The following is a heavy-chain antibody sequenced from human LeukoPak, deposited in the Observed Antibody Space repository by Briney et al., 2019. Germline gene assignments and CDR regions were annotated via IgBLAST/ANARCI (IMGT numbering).Heavy chain of an antibody. Sequence: SETLSLTCTVSGGSISSYYWSWIRQPPGKGLEWVGYICYSGSTNYNPSLKSRVTISVDTSKNQFSLKLSSVTAADTAVYYCARDYYDSSGSIRFDYWGQGTLVTVSS. CDR3: ARDYYDSSGSIRFDY. CDR1: GGSISSYY. J-gene: IGHJ4*02. V-gene: IGHV4-59*01. D-gene: IGHD3-22*01. CDR2: ICYSGST.